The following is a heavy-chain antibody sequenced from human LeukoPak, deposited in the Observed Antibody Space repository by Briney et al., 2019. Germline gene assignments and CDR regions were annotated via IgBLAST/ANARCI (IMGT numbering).Heavy chain of an antibody. Sequence: GGSLRLXCAASGFTCSSYSMKWVRQAPGKGLEWVSSISSSSSYIYYADSVKGRFTISRDNAKNSLYLQMNSLRAEDTAVYYCARGQAGYNWGPDYWGQGTLVTVSS. J-gene: IGHJ4*02. D-gene: IGHD5-24*01. V-gene: IGHV3-21*01. CDR1: GFTCSSYS. CDR2: ISSSSSYI. CDR3: ARGQAGYNWGPDY.